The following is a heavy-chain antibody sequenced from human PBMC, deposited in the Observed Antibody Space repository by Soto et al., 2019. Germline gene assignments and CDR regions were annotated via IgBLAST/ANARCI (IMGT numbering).Heavy chain of an antibody. V-gene: IGHV3-7*05. CDR1: GFTFGRHW. CDR2: IKEDGSEK. CDR3: ARVENSFGGMDV. Sequence: EVQLVESGGGLVQPGGSLRLSCVFSGFTFGRHWMSWVRQAPGKGLEWVANIKEDGSEKNTVDSLKGRFTISRDNARNSVYLQMSSLRAEDTAVYYCARVENSFGGMDVWGQGTTVIVS. D-gene: IGHD3-16*01. J-gene: IGHJ6*02.